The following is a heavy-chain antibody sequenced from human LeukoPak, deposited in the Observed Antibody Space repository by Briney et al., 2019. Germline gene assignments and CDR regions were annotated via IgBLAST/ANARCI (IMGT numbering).Heavy chain of an antibody. CDR2: INHSGST. CDR3: ARGLEMATICWFDP. CDR1: GGSFSGYY. D-gene: IGHD5-24*01. Sequence: SETLSLTCAVYGGSFSGYYWSWIRQPPGKGLEWIGEINHSGSTNYNPSLKSRVTIPVDTSKNQFSLKLSSVTAADTAVYYCARGLEMATICWFDPWGQGTLVTVSS. V-gene: IGHV4-34*01. J-gene: IGHJ5*02.